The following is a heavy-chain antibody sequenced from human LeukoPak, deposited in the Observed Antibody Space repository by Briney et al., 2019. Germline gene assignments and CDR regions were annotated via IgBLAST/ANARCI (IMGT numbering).Heavy chain of an antibody. Sequence: SETLSLTCTVSGGSISSYYWSWIRQPPGKGLEWIGYIYYSGSTNYNPSLKSRVTISVDTSKNQFSLKLSSVTAADTAVYYCARTYDFWSGYYFDYWGQGTLATVSS. J-gene: IGHJ4*02. D-gene: IGHD3-3*01. CDR3: ARTYDFWSGYYFDY. CDR2: IYYSGST. V-gene: IGHV4-59*08. CDR1: GGSISSYY.